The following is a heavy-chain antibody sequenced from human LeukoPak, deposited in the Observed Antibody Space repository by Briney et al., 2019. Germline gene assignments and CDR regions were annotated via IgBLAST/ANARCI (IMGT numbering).Heavy chain of an antibody. J-gene: IGHJ4*02. CDR1: GGSISSGGYY. V-gene: IGHV4-31*03. Sequence: PSQTLSLTCTVSGGSISSGGYYWSWIRQHPGKGLEWIGYIYYSGSTYYNPSLKSRVTISVDTSKNQFSLKLSSLTAADTAVYYCARGRGYYSWFDYWGQGTLVTVSS. CDR3: ARGRGYYSWFDY. D-gene: IGHD3-22*01. CDR2: IYYSGST.